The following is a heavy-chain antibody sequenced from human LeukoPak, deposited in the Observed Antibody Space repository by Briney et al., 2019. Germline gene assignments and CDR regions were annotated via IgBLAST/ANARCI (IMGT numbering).Heavy chain of an antibody. CDR3: ARVTDPRYNWFDP. D-gene: IGHD2-21*02. CDR2: IHASGST. CDR1: GGSISSYY. Sequence: SETLSLTCTVSGGSISSYYWTWIRQPAGKGPEWIGRIHASGSTNYNPSLKSRVNMSVDTSKNQFSLKLNSVTAADTAVYYCARVTDPRYNWFDPWGQGTLVTVS. V-gene: IGHV4-4*07. J-gene: IGHJ5*02.